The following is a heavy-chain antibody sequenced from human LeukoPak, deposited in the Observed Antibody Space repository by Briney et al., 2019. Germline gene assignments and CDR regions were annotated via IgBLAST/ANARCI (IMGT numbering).Heavy chain of an antibody. CDR3: AREGYGSGSSDHFYYAMDV. Sequence: SETLSLTRTVSGGSISSYYWSWIRQPPGKGLQWIGYIYYSGTTNYNPSLKSRVTMSVDTSQNQFSLKLTSVTAADTAVYYCAREGYGSGSSDHFYYAMDVWGQGTTVTVSS. CDR1: GGSISSYY. CDR2: IYYSGTT. J-gene: IGHJ6*02. D-gene: IGHD3-10*01. V-gene: IGHV4-59*01.